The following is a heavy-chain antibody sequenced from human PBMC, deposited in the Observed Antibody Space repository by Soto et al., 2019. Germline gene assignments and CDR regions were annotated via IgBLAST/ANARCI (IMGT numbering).Heavy chain of an antibody. D-gene: IGHD3-10*01. Sequence: PGETLNISCKGSGYSFATYWIAWGRQMPGKGLDWRGSVYPGDSDTKYIPSFQGQVTISADKSINTTYVQWSSLKASDTAMHYCSAIGVAISYAALRYYPTDVWGRGTTVTVYS. CDR1: GYSFATYW. V-gene: IGHV5-51*01. CDR2: VYPGDSDT. CDR3: SAIGVAISYAALRYYPTDV. J-gene: IGHJ6*02.